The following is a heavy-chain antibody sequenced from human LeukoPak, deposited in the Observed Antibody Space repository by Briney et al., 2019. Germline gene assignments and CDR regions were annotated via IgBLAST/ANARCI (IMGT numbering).Heavy chain of an antibody. Sequence: PGGSLRLSCAASGFIFSNYAMSWVRQAPGKGLEWVGRIKSKTDGGTTDYAAPVKGRFTISRDDSKNTLYLQMNSLKTEDTAVYYCTTVGFLSPLRDYGDLDWGQGTLVTVSS. J-gene: IGHJ4*02. D-gene: IGHD4-17*01. CDR3: TTVGFLSPLRDYGDLD. CDR1: GFIFSNYA. V-gene: IGHV3-15*01. CDR2: IKSKTDGGTT.